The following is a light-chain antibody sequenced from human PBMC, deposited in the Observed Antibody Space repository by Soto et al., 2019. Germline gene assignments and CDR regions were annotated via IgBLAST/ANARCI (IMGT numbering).Light chain of an antibody. J-gene: IGKJ3*01. CDR2: AAS. V-gene: IGKV1-9*01. Sequence: DIQLTQSPSFLSASVGDRVTITCRASQGISSYLAWYQQKPGKAPKVLIYAASTLQSGVPSRFSGSGSGTEFTLTISSLQPEDFASYYCQQLNSSPFTFGRGTKVDIK. CDR1: QGISSY. CDR3: QQLNSSPFT.